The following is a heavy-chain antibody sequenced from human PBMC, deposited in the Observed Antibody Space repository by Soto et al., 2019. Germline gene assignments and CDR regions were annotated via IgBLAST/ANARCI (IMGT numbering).Heavy chain of an antibody. CDR2: IYYSGST. Sequence: PSETLSLTCTVSGGSISSGDYYWSWIRQPPGKGLEWIGYIYYSGSTYYNPSLKSRVTISVDTSKNPFSLKLSSVTAADTAVYYCAREKYDSSGRNWFDPWGQGTLVTVSS. CDR1: GGSISSGDYY. J-gene: IGHJ5*02. V-gene: IGHV4-30-4*01. D-gene: IGHD3-22*01. CDR3: AREKYDSSGRNWFDP.